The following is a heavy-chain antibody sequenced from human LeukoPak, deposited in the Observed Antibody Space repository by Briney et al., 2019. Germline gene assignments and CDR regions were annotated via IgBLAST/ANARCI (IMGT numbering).Heavy chain of an antibody. CDR3: ARDMAGSSAY. CDR2: INQDGSEK. CDR1: GFTFNYYW. J-gene: IGHJ4*02. Sequence: PGGSLRLSCAASGFTFNYYWMSWLRQAPGKGLEWVANINQDGSEKYYVDSVEGRFTISRDNAKNSLSVQMNSLRAEDTAVYYCARDMAGSSAYWGQGTLVTVSS. D-gene: IGHD6-25*01. V-gene: IGHV3-7*01.